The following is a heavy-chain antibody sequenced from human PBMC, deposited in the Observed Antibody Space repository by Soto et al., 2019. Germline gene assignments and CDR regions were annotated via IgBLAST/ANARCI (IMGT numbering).Heavy chain of an antibody. Sequence: ASVKVSCKASGYTFTNYGITWVRQAPGQGLEWMGWISAYNGNTKYAQKFQGRVTMTTDTSTRTAYMELRSLRSDDTAVYYCVRVVPYYYDSSGLPPDWGQGTQVPVSS. V-gene: IGHV1-18*01. D-gene: IGHD3-22*01. CDR3: VRVVPYYYDSSGLPPD. CDR1: GYTFTNYG. CDR2: ISAYNGNT. J-gene: IGHJ4*02.